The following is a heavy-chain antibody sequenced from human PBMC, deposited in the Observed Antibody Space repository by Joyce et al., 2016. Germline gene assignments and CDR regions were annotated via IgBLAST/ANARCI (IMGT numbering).Heavy chain of an antibody. CDR2: LSSSSSYI. Sequence: EVQLVESGGGLVKPGGSLRLSCAASGFTFSSYSMSWVRQDPGKGQEWVSSLSSSSSYIKYTDSVKGRFTISRDNAKNSLYLQMNSLRVEDTAVYYCARSSYTNGIFDYWGQGTLVTVSS. CDR1: GFTFSSYS. D-gene: IGHD2-8*01. CDR3: ARSSYTNGIFDY. J-gene: IGHJ4*02. V-gene: IGHV3-21*01.